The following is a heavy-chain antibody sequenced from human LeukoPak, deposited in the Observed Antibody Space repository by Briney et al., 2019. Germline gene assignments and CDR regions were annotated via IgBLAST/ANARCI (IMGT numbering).Heavy chain of an antibody. CDR3: ARGPFATVTTDIDY. CDR1: GGSFSGYY. CDR2: INHSGST. V-gene: IGHV4-34*01. D-gene: IGHD4-17*01. J-gene: IGHJ4*02. Sequence: MTSETLSLTCAVYGGSFSGYYWSWIRQPPGKGLEWIGEINHSGSTNYNPSLKSRVTISVDTSKNQFSLKLSSVTAADTAVYYCARGPFATVTTDIDYWGQGTLVTVSS.